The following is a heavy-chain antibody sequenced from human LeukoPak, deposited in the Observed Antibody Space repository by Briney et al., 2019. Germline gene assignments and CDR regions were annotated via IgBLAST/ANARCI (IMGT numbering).Heavy chain of an antibody. J-gene: IGHJ4*02. CDR3: ARIIPYYSSGWIDY. CDR2: ISSSGSTI. V-gene: IGHV3-48*03. D-gene: IGHD6-19*01. CDR1: GFTFSRYA. Sequence: GGSLRLSCAASGFTFSRYAMSWVRQAPGKVLEWVSRISSSGSTIYYADSVKGRFTISRDNAKNSLYLQMNSLRAEDTAVYYCARIIPYYSSGWIDYWGQGTLVTVSS.